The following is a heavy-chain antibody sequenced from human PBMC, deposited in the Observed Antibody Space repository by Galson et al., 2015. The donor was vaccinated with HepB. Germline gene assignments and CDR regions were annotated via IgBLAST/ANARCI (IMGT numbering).Heavy chain of an antibody. CDR3: AKFWASGSRDWYGGADY. CDR2: IGSGGDDT. Sequence: SLRLSCAASGFTFSTYAMSWVRQAPGKGLEWVSGIGSGGDDTYYADSVKGRFTISRDNSKNTLTLQMNSLRVEDTAVYYCAKFWASGSRDWYGGADYWGQGTLVIVSS. V-gene: IGHV3-23*01. CDR1: GFTFSTYA. D-gene: IGHD6-19*01. J-gene: IGHJ4*02.